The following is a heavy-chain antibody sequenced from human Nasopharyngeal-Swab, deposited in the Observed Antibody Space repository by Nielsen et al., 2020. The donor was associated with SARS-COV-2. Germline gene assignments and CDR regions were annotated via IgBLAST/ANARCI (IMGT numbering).Heavy chain of an antibody. Sequence: ASVKVSCKPSGYTFTTFAINWVRPAPGQGLEWMGWINTNTGNPTYAQGFTGRFVFSLATSVSTAYYCARVLGRGGSNYHFGYWGQGTLVTVSS. CDR3: Y. V-gene: IGHV7-4-1*01. J-gene: IGHJ4*02. D-gene: IGHD5-24*01. CDR2: INTNTGNP. CDR1: GYTFTTFA.